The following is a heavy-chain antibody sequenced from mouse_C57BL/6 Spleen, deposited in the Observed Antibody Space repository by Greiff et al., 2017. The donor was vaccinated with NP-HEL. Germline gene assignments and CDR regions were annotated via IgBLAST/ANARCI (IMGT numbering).Heavy chain of an antibody. J-gene: IGHJ4*01. V-gene: IGHV5-17*01. CDR3: AKARGVYYAMDY. CDR2: ISSGSSTI. Sequence: EVQLQESGGGLVKPGGSLKLSCAASGFTFSDYGMHWVRQAPEKGLEWVAYISSGSSTIYYADTVKGRFTISRDNAKNTLFLQMTSLRSEDTAMYYCAKARGVYYAMDYWGQGTSVTVSS. CDR1: GFTFSDYG.